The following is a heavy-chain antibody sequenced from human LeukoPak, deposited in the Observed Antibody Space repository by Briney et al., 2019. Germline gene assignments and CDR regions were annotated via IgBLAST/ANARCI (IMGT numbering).Heavy chain of an antibody. Sequence: GGSLRLSCAASRFTFSSYAMSWVRQAPGKGLEWVSAISGSGGSTYYADSVKGRFTISRDNSKNTLYLQMNSLRAEDTALYYCAKDTVKVTTIRRVPHYMDVWGKGTTVTISS. J-gene: IGHJ6*03. V-gene: IGHV3-23*01. CDR1: RFTFSSYA. CDR2: ISGSGGST. D-gene: IGHD5-12*01. CDR3: AKDTVKVTTIRRVPHYMDV.